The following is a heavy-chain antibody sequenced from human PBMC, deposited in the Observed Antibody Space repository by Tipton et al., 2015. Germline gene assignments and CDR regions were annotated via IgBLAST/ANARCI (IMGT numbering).Heavy chain of an antibody. V-gene: IGHV4-39*01. D-gene: IGHD2-15*01. Sequence: TLSLTCTVSGDSISSGSYHWAWIRQPPGKGLEYIGSVYHLGGTLYNPSLQSRFNISIDTSKNQFFLTMDSVPAADTAVYYCARGTPFRFWGRGTLVTVSS. CDR1: GDSISSGSYH. CDR2: VYHLGGT. CDR3: ARGTPFRF. J-gene: IGHJ4*02.